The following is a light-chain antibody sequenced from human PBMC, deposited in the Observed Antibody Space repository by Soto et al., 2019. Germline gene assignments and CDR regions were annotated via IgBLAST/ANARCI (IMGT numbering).Light chain of an antibody. CDR2: DVS. CDR3: CSYAGSYTSYV. CDR1: SSDVGGYNY. J-gene: IGLJ1*01. V-gene: IGLV2-11*01. Sequence: QSVLTQPRSVSGSPGQSVTISCTGTSSDVGGYNYVSWYQQHPGKAPKLMIYDVSKRPSGVPDRFSGSKSGNTASLTISGLQAEDKADYYCCSYAGSYTSYVFGTGTKVTVL.